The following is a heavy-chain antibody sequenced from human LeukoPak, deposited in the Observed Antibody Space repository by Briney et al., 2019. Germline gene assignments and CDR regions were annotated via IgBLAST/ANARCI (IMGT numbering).Heavy chain of an antibody. Sequence: GGPLRLSCAASGFTFSSYAMSWVRQAPGKGLEWVSAISGSGGSTYYADSVKGRFTISRDNSKNTLYLQMNSLRAEDTAVYYCASLPHDSSGYYFTEYFQHWGQGTLVTVSS. CDR1: GFTFSSYA. CDR2: ISGSGGST. D-gene: IGHD3-22*01. J-gene: IGHJ1*01. V-gene: IGHV3-23*01. CDR3: ASLPHDSSGYYFTEYFQH.